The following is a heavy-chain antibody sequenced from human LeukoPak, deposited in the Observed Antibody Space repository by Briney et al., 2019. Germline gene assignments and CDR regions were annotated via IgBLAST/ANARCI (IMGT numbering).Heavy chain of an antibody. J-gene: IGHJ4*02. CDR3: ARDLWRGYSVGPHFDY. CDR2: TITIYGRG. D-gene: IGHD5-18*01. V-gene: IGHV1-69*05. Sequence: SVKVSCKGSGGTFTSYGISWVGQAPGQGVEWMGGTITIYGRGNYEQKLQDRVTIIRDEAKSTDYMEMSNLRSEDMAVYYCARDLWRGYSVGPHFDYWGQGPLLTVSS. CDR1: GGTFTSYG.